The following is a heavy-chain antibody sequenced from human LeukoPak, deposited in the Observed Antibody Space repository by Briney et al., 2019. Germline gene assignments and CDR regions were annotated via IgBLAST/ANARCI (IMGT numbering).Heavy chain of an antibody. CDR3: AREDTAMANFDY. CDR1: GGSISTYY. D-gene: IGHD5-18*01. V-gene: IGHV4-59*12. J-gene: IGHJ4*02. Sequence: SETLSLTCTVSGGSISTYYWNWIRQPPGKGLEWIGYIYYSGATNYNPPLKSRVTISVDTSKNQFSLKLSSVTAADTAVYYCAREDTAMANFDYWGQGTLVTVSS. CDR2: IYYSGAT.